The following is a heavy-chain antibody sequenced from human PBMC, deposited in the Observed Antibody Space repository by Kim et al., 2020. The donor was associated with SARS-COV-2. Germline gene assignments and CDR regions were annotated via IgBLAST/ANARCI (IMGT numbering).Heavy chain of an antibody. Sequence: SETLSLTCTVSGGSVSSGSYYWSWIRQPPGKGLEWIGYIYYSGSTNYNPSLKSRVTISVDTSKNQFSLKLSSVTAADTAVYYCARMRYYGSGNLFEDYWGQGTLVTVSS. CDR2: IYYSGST. J-gene: IGHJ4*02. CDR3: ARMRYYGSGNLFEDY. CDR1: GGSVSSGSYY. D-gene: IGHD3-10*01. V-gene: IGHV4-61*01.